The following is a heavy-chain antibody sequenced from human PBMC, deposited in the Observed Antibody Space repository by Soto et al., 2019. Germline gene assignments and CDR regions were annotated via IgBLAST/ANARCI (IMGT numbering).Heavy chain of an antibody. J-gene: IGHJ3*02. D-gene: IGHD3-9*01. Sequence: EVQLVESGGGLVKPGGSLRVSCAASGFSFFNAWMNWVRQAPGKGLEWVGRIKSITDGGTTDFAAPLKGRFTISRDDSGNTRYVQMNSLKTEDTAVYYCTRDEAIRPIWGQGTMVTGSS. CDR3: TRDEAIRPI. CDR1: GFSFFNAW. V-gene: IGHV3-15*01. CDR2: IKSITDGGTT.